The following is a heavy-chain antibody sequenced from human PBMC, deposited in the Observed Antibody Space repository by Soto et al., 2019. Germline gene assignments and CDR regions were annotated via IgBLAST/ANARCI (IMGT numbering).Heavy chain of an antibody. CDR2: ISWNSGSI. J-gene: IGHJ4*02. CDR3: AKDGRYDFWSGYWDY. V-gene: IGHV3-9*01. Sequence: GGSLRLSCAASGFTFDDYAMHWVRQAPGKGLEWVSGISWNSGSIGYVDSVKGRFTISRDNAKNSLYLQMNSLRAEDTALYYCAKDGRYDFWSGYWDYWGQGTLVTVSS. D-gene: IGHD3-3*01. CDR1: GFTFDDYA.